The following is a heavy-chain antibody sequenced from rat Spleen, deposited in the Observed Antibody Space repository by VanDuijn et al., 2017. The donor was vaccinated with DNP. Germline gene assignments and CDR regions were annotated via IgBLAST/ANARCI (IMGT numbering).Heavy chain of an antibody. Sequence: EVQLVESGGGLVQPGRSLKLSCAASGFTFSAYYMAWVRQAPAKGLEWVAYICSPAYAPYYADSVKGRFTISRDNAKSTLHLQMNSLRSEELATYYCVRWNSGHFDYWGQGVMVTVSS. CDR1: GFTFSAYY. J-gene: IGHJ2*01. V-gene: IGHV5-22*01. CDR2: ICSPAYAP. CDR3: VRWNSGHFDY. D-gene: IGHD4-3*01.